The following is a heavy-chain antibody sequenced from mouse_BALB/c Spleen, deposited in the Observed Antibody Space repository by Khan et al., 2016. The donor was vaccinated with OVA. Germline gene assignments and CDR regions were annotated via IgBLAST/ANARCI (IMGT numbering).Heavy chain of an antibody. CDR1: GFSLSNYG. J-gene: IGHJ4*01. CDR3: AKCTPEYYSMDY. CDR2: TWGDGST. V-gene: IGHV2-3*01. Sequence: VQLQESGPGLVAPSQSLSITCTVSGFSLSNYGVSWVRQPPGKGLEWLGVTWGDGSTNYHSALISRLIITKDNSKRQVFLKLNSLQTDDTATYYWAKCTPEYYSMDYWGQGTSVTVSS.